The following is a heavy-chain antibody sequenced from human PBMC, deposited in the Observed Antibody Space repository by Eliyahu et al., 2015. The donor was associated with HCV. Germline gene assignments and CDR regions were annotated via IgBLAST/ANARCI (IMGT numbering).Heavy chain of an antibody. D-gene: IGHD6-19*01. V-gene: IGHV3-23*01. CDR1: GFXFNNYA. CDR3: AKEYRSGFWYFDL. Sequence: EMQLLESGGGLVQPGGSLRLXCAXSGFXFNNYAXXWVRQAPGKGLECVSTVTTTGDHTYYADSVRGRFTISRDNSKNMVYLQMNSLGAEDTAVYYCAKEYRSGFWYFDLWGRGTLVTVSS. CDR2: VTTTGDHT. J-gene: IGHJ2*01.